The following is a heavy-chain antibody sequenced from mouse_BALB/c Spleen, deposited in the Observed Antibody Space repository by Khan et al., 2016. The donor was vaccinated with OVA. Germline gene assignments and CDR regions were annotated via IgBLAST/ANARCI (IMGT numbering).Heavy chain of an antibody. CDR3: ARRTTGYAMDY. D-gene: IGHD2-14*01. Sequence: VQLQQSGAELSRPGASVKMSCKASGYTFTSNTMHWVKQRPGQGLEWIGYINPRSDYTIYSQKFKDKATLTADISSSTAYMQLSSLTSDDSAVYYGARRTTGYAMDYWGQGTSVTVSP. CDR2: INPRSDYT. J-gene: IGHJ4*01. V-gene: IGHV1-4*01. CDR1: GYTFTSNT.